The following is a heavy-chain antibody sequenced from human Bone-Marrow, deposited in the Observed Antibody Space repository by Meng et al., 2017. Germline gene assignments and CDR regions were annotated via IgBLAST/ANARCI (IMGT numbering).Heavy chain of an antibody. V-gene: IGHV1-46*01. D-gene: IGHD3-22*01. CDR1: GYIFTNYY. Sequence: ASAKVSCKASGYIFTNYYMHWVRQAPGQGLEWMGIINPSGGSTTYAQKFQGRLSMTRDMSTGTIYMELSSLTSEDTAVYYCARDLTVVVIALGYWGQGTLVTVSS. CDR2: INPSGGST. J-gene: IGHJ4*02. CDR3: ARDLTVVVIALGY.